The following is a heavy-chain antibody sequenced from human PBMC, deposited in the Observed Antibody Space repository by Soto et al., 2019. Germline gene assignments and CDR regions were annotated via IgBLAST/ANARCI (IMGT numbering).Heavy chain of an antibody. J-gene: IGHJ5*02. CDR2: ISGGGGST. CDR1: GFTFTSYA. V-gene: IGHV3-23*01. CDR3: AKAGGYDILTGYRNRFDP. Sequence: EVPLLESGGGLVQPGGSLRLSCAASGFTFTSYAMSWVRQAPGKGLEWVSGISGGGGSTYYADSVKGRFTISRDNSKNTLYLQMNSLRAEDTAVYYCAKAGGYDILTGYRNRFDPWGQGTLVTVSS. D-gene: IGHD3-9*01.